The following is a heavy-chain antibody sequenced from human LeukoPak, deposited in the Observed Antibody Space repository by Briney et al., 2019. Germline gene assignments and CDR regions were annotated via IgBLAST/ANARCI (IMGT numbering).Heavy chain of an antibody. D-gene: IGHD2-15*01. CDR3: AKGGEGYCSGGSCCWDYYYMDV. CDR1: GITFDDNA. V-gene: IGHV3-43D*03. CDR2: ISWDGGST. J-gene: IGHJ6*03. Sequence: GGSLRLSCAASGITFDDNAMHWVRQVPGKGLEWVSLISWDGGSTYYADSVKGRFTISRDNSKNSLYLQMNSLRAEDTALYYCAKGGEGYCSGGSCCWDYYYMDVWGKGTTVTVSS.